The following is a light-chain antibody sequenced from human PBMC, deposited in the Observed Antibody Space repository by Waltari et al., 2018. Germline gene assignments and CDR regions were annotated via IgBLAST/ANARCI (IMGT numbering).Light chain of an antibody. V-gene: IGLV2-14*03. J-gene: IGLJ1*01. Sequence: QSALTQPASVSGSPGQSITISCTGTSSDVGGYNYVSWYQQHPGKAPKLMISDVSNRPSGVPNRFSGSKSGNTASLTSSGLQAEDEADYYCSSYTSSSTLYVFGTGTKVTVL. CDR2: DVS. CDR1: SSDVGGYNY. CDR3: SSYTSSSTLYV.